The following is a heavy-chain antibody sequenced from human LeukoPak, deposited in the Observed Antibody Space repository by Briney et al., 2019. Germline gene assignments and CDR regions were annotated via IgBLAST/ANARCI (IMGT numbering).Heavy chain of an antibody. V-gene: IGHV3-7*01. Sequence: GGSLRLSCAASGFTFSSYWMSWVRQAPGKGLEWVANIKQDGSEKYYVDSVKGRFTISRDNAKNSLYLQMNSLRAEDTAVYSCARDARIVGATGTLDYWGQGTLVTVSS. D-gene: IGHD1-26*01. CDR1: GFTFSSYW. J-gene: IGHJ4*02. CDR2: IKQDGSEK. CDR3: ARDARIVGATGTLDY.